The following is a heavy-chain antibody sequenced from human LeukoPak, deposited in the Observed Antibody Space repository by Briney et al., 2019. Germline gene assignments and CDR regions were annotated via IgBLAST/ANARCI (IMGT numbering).Heavy chain of an antibody. J-gene: IGHJ4*02. CDR1: GFTFSNYN. CDR2: ISAGGNDI. Sequence: GGSLRLSCAASGFTFSNYNMNWVRQAPGKGLEWVSYISAGGNDIYYADSVKGRFTISRDNAKNSLYLQMNSPRADDTAVYYCVSALIVATVYWGPGTLVTVSS. CDR3: VSALIVATVY. V-gene: IGHV3-48*01. D-gene: IGHD5-12*01.